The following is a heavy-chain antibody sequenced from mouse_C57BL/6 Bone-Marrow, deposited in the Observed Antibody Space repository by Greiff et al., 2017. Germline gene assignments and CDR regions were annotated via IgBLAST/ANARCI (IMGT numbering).Heavy chain of an antibody. CDR1: GFTFSSYG. Sequence: EVKLVESGGDLVKPGGSLKLSCAASGFTFSSYGMSWVRQTPDKRLEWVATISSGGSYTYYPDSVKGRVTISRDNAKNTLYLQMSRLKSADTAVYDCARRGPVCARDYGGQGTSATVTS. V-gene: IGHV5-6*02. CDR2: ISSGGSYT. CDR3: ARRGPVCARDY. J-gene: IGHJ4*01.